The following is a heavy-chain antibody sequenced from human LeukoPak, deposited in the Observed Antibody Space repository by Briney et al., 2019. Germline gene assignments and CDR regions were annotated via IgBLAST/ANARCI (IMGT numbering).Heavy chain of an antibody. CDR1: GFSLTNHW. V-gene: IGHV3-74*01. J-gene: IGHJ4*02. CDR3: ARDLAAGSGSLDY. D-gene: IGHD3-10*01. Sequence: GGSLRLSCAASGFSLTNHWMHWVRQAPGKGLVWVSRIRTDGHDTSYADSVKGRFTISRDNAKNTLYLQINSLRDEDTAVYYCARDLAAGSGSLDYWGQGTLVTVSS. CDR2: IRTDGHDT.